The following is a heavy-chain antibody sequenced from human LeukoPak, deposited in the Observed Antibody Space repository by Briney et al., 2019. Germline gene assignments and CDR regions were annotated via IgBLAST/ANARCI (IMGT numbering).Heavy chain of an antibody. V-gene: IGHV3-21*01. Sequence: PGGSLRLSCAASGFTFSPYTMNWVRQAPGKGLEWDSSISSSSSFIYYADSVKGRFTISRDNAKNSLYLQMHSLRAEDTAVYYCARVGSSGWYDYWGQGTLVTVSS. CDR2: ISSSSSFI. J-gene: IGHJ4*02. CDR3: ARVGSSGWYDY. CDR1: GFTFSPYT. D-gene: IGHD6-19*01.